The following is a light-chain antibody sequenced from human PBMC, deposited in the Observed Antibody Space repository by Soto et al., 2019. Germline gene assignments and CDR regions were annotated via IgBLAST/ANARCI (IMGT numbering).Light chain of an antibody. Sequence: EIVLTQSPATLSLSPGERATLSCRASQSVSSYLAWYQQKPGQAPRLLIYDASNRATGIPARFSGSGSGTDFSLTISSIEPDDFSVDYCQQRSNWPPTTFGQGTRLEIK. CDR2: DAS. CDR3: QQRSNWPPTT. CDR1: QSVSSY. V-gene: IGKV3-11*01. J-gene: IGKJ5*01.